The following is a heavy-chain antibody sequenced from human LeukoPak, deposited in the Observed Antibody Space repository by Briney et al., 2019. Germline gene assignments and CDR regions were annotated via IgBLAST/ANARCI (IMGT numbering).Heavy chain of an antibody. CDR1: GYTFTCYY. CDR2: INLSGGST. D-gene: IGHD6-13*01. Sequence: ASVTVSFKASGYTFTCYYMHWVRQAPGPGLEWMGIINLSGGSTSYAQKFQGRVTMTRYTSTSTIYMELSSLRSDDTAVSDCARDSYSSSWEYWGQGTLVTVSS. V-gene: IGHV1-46*01. J-gene: IGHJ4*02. CDR3: ARDSYSSSWEY.